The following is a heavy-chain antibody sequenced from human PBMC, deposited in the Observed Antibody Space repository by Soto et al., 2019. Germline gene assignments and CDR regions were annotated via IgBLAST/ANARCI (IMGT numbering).Heavy chain of an antibody. CDR2: IYYSGST. V-gene: IGHV4-61*01. D-gene: IGHD3-22*01. CDR1: GGSVSSGSYY. J-gene: IGHJ4*02. CDR3: ARDPRGYYDSSGPFDY. Sequence: KTSETLSLTCTVSGGSVSSGSYYWSWIRQPPGKGLEWIGYIYYSGSTNYNPPLKSRVTISVDTSKNQFSLKLSSVTAADTAVYYCARDPRGYYDSSGPFDYWGQGTLVTVSS.